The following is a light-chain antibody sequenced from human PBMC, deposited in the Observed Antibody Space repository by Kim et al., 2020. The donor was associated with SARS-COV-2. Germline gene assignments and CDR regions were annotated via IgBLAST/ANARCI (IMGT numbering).Light chain of an antibody. CDR2: DAS. J-gene: IGKJ2*01. CDR1: KSITRW. Sequence: SASVGERVTITCRASKSITRWLAWYQQTPGKAPNLLIYDASGLKSGVPSRFSGSGSGTEYTVTNSSLQPDDFATYDCKQYNTYSYTFGQGTKLEI. V-gene: IGKV1-5*01. CDR3: KQYNTYSYT.